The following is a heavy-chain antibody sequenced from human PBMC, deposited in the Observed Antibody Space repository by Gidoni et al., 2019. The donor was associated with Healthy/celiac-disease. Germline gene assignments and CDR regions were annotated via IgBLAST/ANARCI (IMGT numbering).Heavy chain of an antibody. J-gene: IGHJ6*02. CDR3: ARDPSPYYDILTGSLYGMDV. CDR2: ICISGSGI. CDR1: GFPFSRYS. Sequence: EVQLVESGGGLVESGGSLCLSCAVCGFPFSRYSMLWVRQAPGQGLGWVWSICISGSGICNADAVKGQFTISRDNDKNSLYLQMNSLRAEDTAVYDCARDPSPYYDILTGSLYGMDVWGQGTTVTVSS. D-gene: IGHD3-9*01. V-gene: IGHV3-21*01.